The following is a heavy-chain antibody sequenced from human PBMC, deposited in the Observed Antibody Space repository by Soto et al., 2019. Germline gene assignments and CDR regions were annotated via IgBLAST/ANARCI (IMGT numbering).Heavy chain of an antibody. Sequence: QLQLQESGPGLVKPSETLSLTCTVSGGSISSSSYYWGWIRQPPGKGLEWIGSIYYSGSTYYNPSLKSRVTISLDTSKNQFSLKLRSVPAADTAVYYCARHTPAISISDHWGQGTLVTVSS. D-gene: IGHD2-15*01. CDR2: IYYSGST. J-gene: IGHJ4*02. CDR1: GGSISSSSYY. CDR3: ARHTPAISISDH. V-gene: IGHV4-39*01.